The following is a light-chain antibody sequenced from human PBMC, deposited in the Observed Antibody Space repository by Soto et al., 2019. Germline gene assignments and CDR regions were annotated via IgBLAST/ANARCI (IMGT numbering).Light chain of an antibody. CDR2: KAS. CDR1: QSIKNW. Sequence: DIQMTQSPSTLSASVGDRVTITCRASQSIKNWLAWYQQKPGEAPKLLIYKASTLESGVPSKFSGSGSGTEFTLTISCLQPDDVATYYCQQYNSYSQFTFGPGTKGIS. V-gene: IGKV1-5*03. J-gene: IGKJ3*01. CDR3: QQYNSYSQFT.